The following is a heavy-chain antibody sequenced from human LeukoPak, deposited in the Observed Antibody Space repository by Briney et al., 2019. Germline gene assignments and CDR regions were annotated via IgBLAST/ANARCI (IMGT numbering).Heavy chain of an antibody. J-gene: IGHJ4*02. CDR3: ARDQSTYGYCYFDY. Sequence: TGGSLRLSCAASGFTFSSYNMNWVRQAPGKGLEWVSSISSSSSYTYYAASVKGRFTISRDNAKNSLYLQMNSLRAEDTAVYYCARDQSTYGYCYFDYWGQGTLVTASS. CDR1: GFTFSSYN. D-gene: IGHD5-18*01. V-gene: IGHV3-21*01. CDR2: ISSSSSYT.